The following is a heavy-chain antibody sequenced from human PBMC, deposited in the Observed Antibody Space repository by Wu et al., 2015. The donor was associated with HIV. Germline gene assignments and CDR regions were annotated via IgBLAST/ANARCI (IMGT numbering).Heavy chain of an antibody. Sequence: VQLVQSGAEVKKPGAHVKVSCKVSGYTLTELSMHWVRQAPGKGLEWMGGFDPEDGETIYAQKFQGRVTMTEDTSTDTAYMELSSLRSEDTAVYYCATQLTGDSAGGYYYYYYMDVWGKGTTVTVSS. CDR3: ATQLTGDSAGGYYYYYYMDV. CDR2: FDPEDGET. V-gene: IGHV1-24*01. CDR1: GYTLTELS. J-gene: IGHJ6*03. D-gene: IGHD3-9*01.